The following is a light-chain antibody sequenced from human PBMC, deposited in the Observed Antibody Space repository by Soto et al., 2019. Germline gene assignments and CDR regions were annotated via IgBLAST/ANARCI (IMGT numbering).Light chain of an antibody. Sequence: QSVLTQPASASGSPGQSITISCTGSSRDVGGSKYVSWYQQHPGKAPRLIIFEVSYRPSGVSNHFSGSKSGNTASLTVSGLQAEDEADYYCSSKTSSGTLYVFGTGTKVTVL. CDR2: EVS. CDR1: SRDVGGSKY. CDR3: SSKTSSGTLYV. J-gene: IGLJ1*01. V-gene: IGLV2-14*01.